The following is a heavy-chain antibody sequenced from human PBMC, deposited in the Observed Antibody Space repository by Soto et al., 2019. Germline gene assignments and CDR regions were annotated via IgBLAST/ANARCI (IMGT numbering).Heavy chain of an antibody. V-gene: IGHV4-34*01. Sequence: SETLSLTCAVYGGSFSGYYWSWIRQPPGKGLEWIGEINHSGSTNYNPSLKSRVTISVDTSKNQFSLKLSSVTAADTTVYYCADLYYYMDVWGKGTTVTVSS. CDR1: GGSFSGYY. J-gene: IGHJ6*03. CDR3: ADLYYYMDV. CDR2: INHSGST.